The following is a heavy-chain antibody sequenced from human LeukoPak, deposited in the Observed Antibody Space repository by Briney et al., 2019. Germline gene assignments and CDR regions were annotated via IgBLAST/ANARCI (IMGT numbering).Heavy chain of an antibody. CDR3: ARVVVDDYVWGSYRYYYYMDV. CDR1: GGSFSGYY. J-gene: IGHJ6*03. V-gene: IGHV4-34*01. D-gene: IGHD3-16*02. CDR2: INHSGST. Sequence: SETLSLTCGVNGGSFSGYYWNWIRQTPGKGLEWIGEINHSGSTNYNPSLKSRVTISVDTSKNQFSLKLSSVTAADTAVYYCARVVVDDYVWGSYRYYYYMDVWGKGTTVTVSS.